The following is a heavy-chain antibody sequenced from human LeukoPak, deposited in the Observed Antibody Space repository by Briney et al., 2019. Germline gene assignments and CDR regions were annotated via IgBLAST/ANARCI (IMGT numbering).Heavy chain of an antibody. J-gene: IGHJ4*02. CDR1: GFTVSSNY. Sequence: GGSLRLSRAASGFTVSSNYVSWVRQAPGKGLEWVSAISGSGGSTYYADSVKGRFTISRDNGKSSLYLQMNSLRVEDTALYYCVRQFASWGQGTLVTVSS. CDR2: ISGSGGST. V-gene: IGHV3-23*01. CDR3: VRQFAS.